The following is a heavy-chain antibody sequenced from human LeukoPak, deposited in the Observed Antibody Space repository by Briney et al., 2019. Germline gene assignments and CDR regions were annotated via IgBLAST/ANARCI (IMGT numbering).Heavy chain of an antibody. J-gene: IGHJ5*02. V-gene: IGHV1-69*06. CDR1: GGTFSSYA. CDR2: IIPIFGTA. CDR3: ARTILYRNWFDP. Sequence: SVKVSCKASGGTFSSYAISWVRQAPGQGLEWMGGIIPIFGTANYAQKFQGRVTVTADKSTSTAYMELSSLRSEDTAVYYCARTILYRNWFDPWGQGTLVTVSS. D-gene: IGHD2-8*01.